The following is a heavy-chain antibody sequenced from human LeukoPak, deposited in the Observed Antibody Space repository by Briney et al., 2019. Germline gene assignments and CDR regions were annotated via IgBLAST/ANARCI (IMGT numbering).Heavy chain of an antibody. J-gene: IGHJ4*02. Sequence: GGSLRLSCAASGXTVGSNTMSWVRQAPGKGLEWVSIIYSGGSTSYADSVKGRFTISRDNSKNTLYLQMNSLRTEDTAVYYCARGGSYFDISGYYFYWGQGTLVTVSS. D-gene: IGHD3-22*01. CDR2: IYSGGST. CDR3: ARGGSYFDISGYYFY. V-gene: IGHV3-66*01. CDR1: GXTVGSNT.